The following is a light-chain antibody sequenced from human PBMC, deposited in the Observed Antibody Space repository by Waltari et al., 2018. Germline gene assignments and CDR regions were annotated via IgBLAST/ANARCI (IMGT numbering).Light chain of an antibody. CDR2: WAS. CDR1: QSALYSSNNKNY. V-gene: IGKV4-1*01. Sequence: DIVMTQSPDSLAVSLGARATINCKSSQSALYSSNNKNYLSWYQQKPGQPPKLLIYWASTRESGVPERLSGSGSGTDFTLTISSLQAEDVAVYYCQQYYSTPPWTFGQGTKVEIK. J-gene: IGKJ1*01. CDR3: QQYYSTPPWT.